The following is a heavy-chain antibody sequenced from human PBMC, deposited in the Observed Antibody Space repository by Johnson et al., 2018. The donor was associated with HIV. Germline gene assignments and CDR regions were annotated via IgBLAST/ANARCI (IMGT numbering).Heavy chain of an antibody. CDR2: FYSGGFT. CDR1: GFTVSSNY. V-gene: IGHV3-66*01. Sequence: EVQLVESGGGLVQPGGSLRLSCAASGFTVSSNYMSWVRQAPGKGLEWVSVFYSGGFTYYADSVKGRFTISRDNSKNTLDLQMNSLRAEATAVYYCARGGYGEVFDSWGQGTMVTVSS. CDR3: ARGGYGEVFDS. J-gene: IGHJ3*02. D-gene: IGHD4-17*01.